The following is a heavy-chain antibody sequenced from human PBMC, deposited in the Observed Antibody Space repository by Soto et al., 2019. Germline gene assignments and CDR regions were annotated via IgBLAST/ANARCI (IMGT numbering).Heavy chain of an antibody. CDR1: GGSISSYY. CDR2: IYYSGST. D-gene: IGHD3-10*01. J-gene: IGHJ4*02. Sequence: PSETLSLTCTVSGGSISSYYWSWIRQPPGKGLEWIGYIYYSGSTNYNPSLKSRVTISVDTSNNQFSLRLSSVTAADTAVYYCARVRYYYASGPFDYWGQGTLITVSS. V-gene: IGHV4-59*01. CDR3: ARVRYYYASGPFDY.